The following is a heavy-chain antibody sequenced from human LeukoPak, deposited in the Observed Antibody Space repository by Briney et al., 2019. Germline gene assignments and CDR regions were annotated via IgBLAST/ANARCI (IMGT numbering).Heavy chain of an antibody. CDR1: GGSISSGGYY. Sequence: SQTLSLTCTVSGGSISSGGYYWSWIRQHPGQGLEWIGYIHKSGSTYYNTSLESRVTISVDTSKNQFSLKLRSVTAADTAMYYCARVTTAAWSDPWGHGTPVTVSS. J-gene: IGHJ5*02. D-gene: IGHD4-11*01. CDR2: IHKSGST. V-gene: IGHV4-31*03. CDR3: ARVTTAAWSDP.